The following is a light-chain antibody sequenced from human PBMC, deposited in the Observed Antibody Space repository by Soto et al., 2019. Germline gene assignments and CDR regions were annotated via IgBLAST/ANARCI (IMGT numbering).Light chain of an antibody. CDR1: QNVDNTN. Sequence: EMVLTHSPGTLSLSPGATASLSCRASQNVDNTNLAWYQQKPGLPPRLLIYATSTRAAGIPDRFSGSGSGTDFTLTIDRLELEDFAVYYCQQYDFSPPLYTFGQGTKLEIK. CDR2: ATS. V-gene: IGKV3-20*01. CDR3: QQYDFSPPLYT. J-gene: IGKJ2*01.